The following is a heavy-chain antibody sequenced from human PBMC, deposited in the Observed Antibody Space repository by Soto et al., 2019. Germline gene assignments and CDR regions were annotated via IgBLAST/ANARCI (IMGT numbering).Heavy chain of an antibody. J-gene: IGHJ4*02. Sequence: QITLKESGPTLVKPTQTLTLTCTFSGFSLSTSAVGVGWIRQPPGKALEWLAIIDWDDDKHYIPSLKSRLVITKVTSTPQVVLTMTNMDPVDTVTYYCARSKYGSAWSLAYWGEGTLVTVSS. V-gene: IGHV2-5*02. D-gene: IGHD6-19*01. CDR3: ARSKYGSAWSLAY. CDR2: IDWDDDK. CDR1: GFSLSTSAVG.